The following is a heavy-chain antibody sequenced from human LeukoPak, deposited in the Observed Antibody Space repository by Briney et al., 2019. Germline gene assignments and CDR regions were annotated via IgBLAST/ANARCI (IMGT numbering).Heavy chain of an antibody. J-gene: IGHJ4*02. CDR3: ARDGYYDFWSGLGPPDY. D-gene: IGHD3-3*01. CDR1: GFTVSSNY. CDR2: IYSGGST. Sequence: GGSLRLSCAASGFTVSSNYMSWVRQAPGKGLEWVSVIYSGGSTYYADSVKGRFTISRDNSKNTLCLQMNSLRAEDTAVYYCARDGYYDFWSGLGPPDYWGQGTLVTVSS. V-gene: IGHV3-53*01.